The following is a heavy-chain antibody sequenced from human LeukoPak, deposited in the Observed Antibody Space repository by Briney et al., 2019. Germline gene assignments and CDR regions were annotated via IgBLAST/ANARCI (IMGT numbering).Heavy chain of an antibody. V-gene: IGHV3-7*01. J-gene: IGHJ4*02. CDR3: ARINSGSYYPFDY. D-gene: IGHD1-26*01. CDR1: GFTFSSYW. Sequence: PGGSLRLSCAASGFTFSSYWVSWVRLAPGEGLEWVANIKQEGSEKYYVDSVKGRFTISRDNAKNSLYLQMNSLRAEDTAVYYCARINSGSYYPFDYWGQGTLVTVSS. CDR2: IKQEGSEK.